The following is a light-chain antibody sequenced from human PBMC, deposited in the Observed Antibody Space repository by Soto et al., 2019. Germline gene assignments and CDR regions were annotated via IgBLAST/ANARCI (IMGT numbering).Light chain of an antibody. CDR2: GAS. CDR3: QQYHNWPLT. Sequence: EIVMTQSPATLSVSPGERATLSCRASQSVSSNLAWYQQKPGQAPRLLIYGASTRATGIPARFSGSASGTEFSLTISSLQSEGFAVYYSQQYHNWPLTFGGGTKVEIK. CDR1: QSVSSN. V-gene: IGKV3-15*01. J-gene: IGKJ4*01.